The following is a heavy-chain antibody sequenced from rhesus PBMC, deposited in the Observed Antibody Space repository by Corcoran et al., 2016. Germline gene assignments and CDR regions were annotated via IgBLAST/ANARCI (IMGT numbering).Heavy chain of an antibody. CDR3: AKDHGGRYPED. J-gene: IGHJ4*01. V-gene: IGHV3S5*01. Sequence: EVQLVENGGGLVQPGGSLKLACTASGFTFRPYGMHGVRQAPGKGLEWVSTISDTGGNTYYADSVKGRFTISRDNSKNTLSLQMNSLRTEDTAVYFCAKDHGGRYPEDWGQGVLVTVSS. CDR2: ISDTGGNT. D-gene: IGHD4-29*01. CDR1: GFTFRPYG.